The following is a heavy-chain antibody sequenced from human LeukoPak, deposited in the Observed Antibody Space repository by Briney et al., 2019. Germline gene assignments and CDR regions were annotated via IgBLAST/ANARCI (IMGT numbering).Heavy chain of an antibody. V-gene: IGHV1-18*01. Sequence: VASVKVSCKASGYTFTSYGISWVRQAPGQGLEGMGWISAYNGNTNYAQKLQGRVTITTATSPSTPYMELRRLEADGPAVFSLSRDRGNYYDSRGPAYVYWGQGTLVTVSS. J-gene: IGHJ4*02. CDR1: GYTFTSYG. CDR2: ISAYNGNT. D-gene: IGHD3-22*01. CDR3: SRDRGNYYDSRGPAYVY.